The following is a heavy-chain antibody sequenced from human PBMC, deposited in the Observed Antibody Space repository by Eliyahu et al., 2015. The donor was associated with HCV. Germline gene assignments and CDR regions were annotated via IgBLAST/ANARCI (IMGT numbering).Heavy chain of an antibody. CDR2: INPVSGAT. CDR3: ARGGYSTSSYPRNYFDF. D-gene: IGHD6-6*01. J-gene: IGHJ4*02. V-gene: IGHV1-2*02. Sequence: QVQLVQSGAEVQRPGASVKVSCRASGYSFTGNYIHWVRQAPGQGLEWMGWINPVSGATKSTQKFQGRVNMTRDMSSSTAYMEVTNLRSDDSAVFYCARGGYSTSSYPRNYFDFWGQGTLVTVSS. CDR1: GYSFTGNY.